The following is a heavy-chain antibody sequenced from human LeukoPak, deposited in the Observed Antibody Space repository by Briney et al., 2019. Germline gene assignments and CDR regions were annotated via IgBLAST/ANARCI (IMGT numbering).Heavy chain of an antibody. CDR1: AVSISSSSFY. J-gene: IGHJ5*02. D-gene: IGHD6-6*01. CDR2: IYYSGCT. Sequence: PSVTLSLTCSVSAVSISSSSFYWGCIRHPPGKGLEWIGSIYYSGCTYYNPSLKSRVTISVDTSKNQFSLKLNSVTAADTAVYYCARRRGYSSSSRDWFDPWGQGTLVTVSS. CDR3: ARRRGYSSSSRDWFDP. V-gene: IGHV4-39*01.